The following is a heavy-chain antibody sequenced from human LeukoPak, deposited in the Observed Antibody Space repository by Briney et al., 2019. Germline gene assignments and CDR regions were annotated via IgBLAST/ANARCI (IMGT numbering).Heavy chain of an antibody. J-gene: IGHJ4*02. V-gene: IGHV4-59*01. CDR3: AKRRDSYGALAFDN. CDR1: ADSIRSYY. Sequence: SETLTLTYTVSADSIRSYYWSWIRQPPGKGLEWIGYIYYTGSTNYNPSLKSRVIISVDTSKNQFSLKLKSVTAADTAVYYCAKRRDSYGALAFDNWGQGNLVTVSS. CDR2: IYYTGST. D-gene: IGHD5-18*01.